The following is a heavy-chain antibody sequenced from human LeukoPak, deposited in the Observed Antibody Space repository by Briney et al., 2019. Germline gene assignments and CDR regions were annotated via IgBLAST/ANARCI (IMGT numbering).Heavy chain of an antibody. D-gene: IGHD2-2*01. V-gene: IGHV3-48*03. CDR2: ISSRGRTI. CDR1: GFTYSRYE. J-gene: IGHJ6*03. Sequence: GGALRLSCAASGFTYSRYEMNWVRQAPGKGLEWVSYISSRGRTIYYPHSVKGRFTISRDNAKNSLYLHMNSLRAEDTAVYYCARGLTARYCSSTSCSYYMDVWGKGTTVTIS. CDR3: ARGLTARYCSSTSCSYYMDV.